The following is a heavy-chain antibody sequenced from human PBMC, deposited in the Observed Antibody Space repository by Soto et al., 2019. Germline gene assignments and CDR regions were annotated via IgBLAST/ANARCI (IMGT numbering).Heavy chain of an antibody. J-gene: IGHJ6*02. CDR3: ATIAAGTRLGVTALRDYYYGMDV. D-gene: IGHD2-21*02. CDR1: GGTFSSYA. Sequence: SVKVSCEASGGTFSSYAISWVRQAPGQGLEWMGGIIPIFGTANYAQKFQGRVTITADESTSTAYMELSSLRSEDTAVYYCATIAAGTRLGVTALRDYYYGMDVLGQGATVTVSS. CDR2: IIPIFGTA. V-gene: IGHV1-69*13.